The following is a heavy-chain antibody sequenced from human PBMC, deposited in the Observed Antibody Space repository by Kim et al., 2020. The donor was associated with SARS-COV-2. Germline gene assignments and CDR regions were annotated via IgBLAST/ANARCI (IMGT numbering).Heavy chain of an antibody. CDR1: GFTFDDYA. Sequence: GGSLRLSCAASGFTFDDYAMHWVRQAPGKGLEWVSGISWNSGSIGYADSVKGRFTISRDNAKNSLYLQMNSLRAEDTALYYCAKDSNPGYCSGGSCYNFDYWGRGTLVTVSS. CDR3: AKDSNPGYCSGGSCYNFDY. D-gene: IGHD2-15*01. J-gene: IGHJ4*02. V-gene: IGHV3-9*01. CDR2: ISWNSGSI.